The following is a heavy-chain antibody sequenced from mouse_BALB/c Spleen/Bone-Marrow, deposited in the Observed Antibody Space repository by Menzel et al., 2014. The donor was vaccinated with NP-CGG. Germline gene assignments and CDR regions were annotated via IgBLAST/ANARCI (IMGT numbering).Heavy chain of an antibody. CDR1: GYTFTSYY. CDR2: IYPGNVNT. J-gene: IGHJ2*01. CDR3: ARRYDDYFDY. Sequence: VQPQQSGPELVKPGASVRISCKASGYTFTSYYIHWVKQRPGQGLEWIGWIYPGNVNTKYNEKFKGKATLTADKSSSTAYMQLSSLTSEDSAVYFCARRYDDYFDYWGQGTTLTVSS. V-gene: IGHV1S56*01. D-gene: IGHD2-14*01.